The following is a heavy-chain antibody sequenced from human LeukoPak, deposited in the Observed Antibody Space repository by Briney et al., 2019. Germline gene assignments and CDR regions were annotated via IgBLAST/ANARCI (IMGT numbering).Heavy chain of an antibody. D-gene: IGHD6-19*01. V-gene: IGHV3-30*18. J-gene: IGHJ4*02. CDR1: GFTFKERA. CDR2: ISFNGGTK. Sequence: PGGSLRLSCAASGFTFKERAIHWVRQAPGKGLEWVAVISFNGGTKYYADSVKGRFTISRDNSKGTAFLQMNSLRRNDTAIYFCAKGLSAGTIDYWGQGALVTVSS. CDR3: AKGLSAGTIDY.